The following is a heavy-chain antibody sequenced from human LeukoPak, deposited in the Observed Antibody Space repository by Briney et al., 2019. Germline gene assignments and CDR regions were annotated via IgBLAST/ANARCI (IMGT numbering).Heavy chain of an antibody. CDR2: MNTDESDI. CDR1: GFTFSNYW. V-gene: IGHV3-74*01. CDR3: AREGYGSGLWNYDYYGMDV. D-gene: IGHD3-10*01. J-gene: IGHJ6*02. Sequence: PGGSLRLSCAASGFTFSNYWMHWVRQSPGKGLVWVSRMNTDESDINYADSVKGRFTISRHNAKNTLYLQMNSLMAQHTAVYYCAREGYGSGLWNYDYYGMDVWGQGTTVTVSS.